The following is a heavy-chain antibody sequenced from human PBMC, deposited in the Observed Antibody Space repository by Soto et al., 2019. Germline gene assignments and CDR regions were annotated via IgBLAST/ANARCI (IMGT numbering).Heavy chain of an antibody. V-gene: IGHV6-1*01. CDR1: GDSVSSNSAA. D-gene: IGHD6-13*01. Sequence: SQTLSLTCAISGDSVSSNSAAWNWIRQSPSRGLEWLGRTYYRSKWYNDYAVSVKSRITINPDTSKNQFSLQLNSVTPEDTAVYYCARVPGYSSSWAKPNHCFDPWGQGTLVTVSS. CDR3: ARVPGYSSSWAKPNHCFDP. J-gene: IGHJ5*02. CDR2: TYYRSKWYN.